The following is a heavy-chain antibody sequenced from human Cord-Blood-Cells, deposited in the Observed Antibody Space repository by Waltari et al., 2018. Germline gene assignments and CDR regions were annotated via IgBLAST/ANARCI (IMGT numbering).Heavy chain of an antibody. Sequence: QLQLQESGPGLVKPSETLSLTCTVSGGPISSSSYYWGWIRQPPGKGLEWIGSIYYSGSTYYNPSLKSRVTISVDTSKNQFSLKLSSVTAADTAVYYCARQGGTDSSSSWFDPWGQGTLVTVSS. V-gene: IGHV4-39*01. D-gene: IGHD6-13*01. J-gene: IGHJ5*02. CDR2: IYYSGST. CDR1: GGPISSSSYY. CDR3: ARQGGTDSSSSWFDP.